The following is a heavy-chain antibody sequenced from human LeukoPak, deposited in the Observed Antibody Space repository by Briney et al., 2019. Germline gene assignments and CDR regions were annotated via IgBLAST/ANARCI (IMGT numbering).Heavy chain of an antibody. D-gene: IGHD7-27*01. V-gene: IGHV1-46*01. CDR3: ARGMGNEGLTS. CDR2: INPSGGTT. Sequence: ASVKVSCKASGYIFTSYYIHWVRQAPGQGLEWMGIINPSGGTTNYAQKFQGRVTMTRDTSTSTVYMELSSLRSEDTAVYYCARGMGNEGLTSWGPGTLVTVSS. J-gene: IGHJ3*01. CDR1: GYIFTSYY.